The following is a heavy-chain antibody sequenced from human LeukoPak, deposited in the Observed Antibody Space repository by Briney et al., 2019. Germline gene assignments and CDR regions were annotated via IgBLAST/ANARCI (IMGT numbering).Heavy chain of an antibody. Sequence: GASVKVSCKASGYTFTSYYMHWVRQAPGQGLEWMGWINPNSGGTNYARKFQGRVTMTRDTSISTAYMELSRLRSEDTAVYYCAKDGGTLTGVNWGQGTLVAVSS. CDR2: INPNSGGT. V-gene: IGHV1-2*02. CDR1: GYTFTSYY. D-gene: IGHD1-26*01. J-gene: IGHJ4*02. CDR3: AKDGGTLTGVN.